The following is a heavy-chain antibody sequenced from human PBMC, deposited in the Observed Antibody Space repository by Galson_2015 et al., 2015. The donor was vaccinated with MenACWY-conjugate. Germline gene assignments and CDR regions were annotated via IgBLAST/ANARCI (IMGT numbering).Heavy chain of an antibody. D-gene: IGHD6-19*01. Sequence: SVKVSCKASGYTFISYGITWVRQAPGQGLEWMGRIRVFNGDTKFAQSFQDRVSMIADTSTDTAYMELRNLRSDDTALYYCARYSSLYDYFDSWGQGTLVTVSS. CDR3: ARYSSLYDYFDS. V-gene: IGHV1-18*01. CDR1: GYTFISYG. CDR2: IRVFNGDT. J-gene: IGHJ4*02.